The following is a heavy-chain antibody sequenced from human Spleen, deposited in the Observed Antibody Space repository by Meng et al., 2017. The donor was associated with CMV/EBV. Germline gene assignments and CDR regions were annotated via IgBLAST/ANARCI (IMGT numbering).Heavy chain of an antibody. CDR2: IIPILGIA. CDR1: GGTFSSYA. J-gene: IGHJ4*02. V-gene: IGHV1-69*10. Sequence: SVKVSCKASGGTFSSYAISWVRQAPGQGLEWMGGIIPILGIANYAQKFQGRVTITADKSTSTAYMELRSLRSEDTAVYYCGRGGYYDSSGYYVDYWGQGTLVTVSS. D-gene: IGHD3-22*01. CDR3: GRGGYYDSSGYYVDY.